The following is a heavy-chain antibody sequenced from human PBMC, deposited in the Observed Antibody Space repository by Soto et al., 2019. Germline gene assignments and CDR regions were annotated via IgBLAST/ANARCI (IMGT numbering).Heavy chain of an antibody. V-gene: IGHV1-69*04. CDR3: ARDRCRGDGCYSTSRREDY. CDR1: GGTFSSYT. D-gene: IGHD2-15*01. CDR2: IIPILGIA. J-gene: IGHJ4*02. Sequence: SVKVSCKASGGTFSSYTISWVRQAPGQGLEWMGRIIPILGIANYAQKFQGRVTITADKSTSTAYMELSSLRSEDTAVYYCARDRCRGDGCYSTSRREDYWGQGTLVTVSS.